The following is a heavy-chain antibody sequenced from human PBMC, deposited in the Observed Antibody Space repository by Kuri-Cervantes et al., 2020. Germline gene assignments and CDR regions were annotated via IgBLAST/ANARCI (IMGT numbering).Heavy chain of an antibody. D-gene: IGHD4-17*01. CDR1: GYSFTSCR. V-gene: IGHV5-51*01. CDR2: IYPGDSDT. J-gene: IGHJ4*02. Sequence: GGSLRLSCKGSGYSFTSCRIGWVRQMPGKGLEWMGIIYPGDSDTRYSPSFQGQVTISADKSISTAYLQWSSLKASDTAMYYCARRSNYGDYYFDYWGQGTLVTVSS. CDR3: ARRSNYGDYYFDY.